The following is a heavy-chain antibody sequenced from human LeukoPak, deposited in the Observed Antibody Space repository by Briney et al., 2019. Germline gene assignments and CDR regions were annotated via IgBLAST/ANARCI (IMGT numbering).Heavy chain of an antibody. V-gene: IGHV1-2*02. CDR3: ARDRAVDTIGGVDY. CDR1: GYTFTDDY. CDR2: INHNGGGT. Sequence: ASLTGSCTASGYTFTDDYIRWGRQAPVEGREWRGWINHNGGGTNYAQTFQGRVTMTRDTSISTAYMELSSLRSDDTAVYYCARDRAVDTIGGVDYWGQGTLVTVSS. J-gene: IGHJ4*02. D-gene: IGHD3-16*01.